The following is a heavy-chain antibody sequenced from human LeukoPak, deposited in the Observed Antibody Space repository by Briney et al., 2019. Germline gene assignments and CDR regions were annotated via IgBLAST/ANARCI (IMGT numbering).Heavy chain of an antibody. CDR2: ISPSGDIT. J-gene: IGHJ4*02. D-gene: IGHD3-10*01. CDR3: AKDDAWLRFGE. V-gene: IGHV3-23*01. Sequence: GGSLRLSCAASGFTFSNHGMNWVRQAPGKGLEWVSGISPSGDITYYADSVKGRFTISRDNSKNTVYLQVISLTAEDTSVYYCAKDDAWLRFGEWSQGTLVTVSS. CDR1: GFTFSNHG.